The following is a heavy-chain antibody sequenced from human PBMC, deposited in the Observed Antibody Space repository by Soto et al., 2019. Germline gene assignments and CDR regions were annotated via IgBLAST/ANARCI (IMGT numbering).Heavy chain of an antibody. CDR1: GGSISAGDYY. V-gene: IGHV4-30-4*01. Sequence: SETLSLTCTVSGGSISAGDYYWNWIRQPPGKGLEWIGYIYYTGTTKYNPSLKSRATLSVDTSKNRFSLNLTSVTAADSAVYYCARGAWFHPWGPGTLVTVSS. CDR3: ARGAWFHP. J-gene: IGHJ5*02. CDR2: IYYTGTT.